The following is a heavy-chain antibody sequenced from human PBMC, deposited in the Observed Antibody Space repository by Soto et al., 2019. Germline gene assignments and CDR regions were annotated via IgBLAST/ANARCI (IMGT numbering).Heavy chain of an antibody. CDR3: AEADCSSTSCDPGWFDP. Sequence: SVKVSCKASGGTFSSYAISWVRQAPGQGLEWMGGIIPIFGTANYAQKFQGRVTITADESTSTAYMELSSLRSEDTAVYYCAEADCSSTSCDPGWFDPWGQGTLVTVSS. J-gene: IGHJ5*02. CDR2: IIPIFGTA. V-gene: IGHV1-69*13. D-gene: IGHD2-2*01. CDR1: GGTFSSYA.